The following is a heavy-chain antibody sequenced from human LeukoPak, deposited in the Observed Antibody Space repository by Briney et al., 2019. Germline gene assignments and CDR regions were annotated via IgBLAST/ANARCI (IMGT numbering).Heavy chain of an antibody. CDR1: GGSISSGGYY. V-gene: IGHV4-31*03. D-gene: IGHD6-13*01. Sequence: SETLSLTCTVSGGSISSGGYYWSWIRQHPGKGLEWIGYIYYSGSTYYNPSLKSRVTISVDTSKNQFSLKLSSVTAADTAVYYCAREGVAAAGFDPWGEGTLVTVSS. CDR2: IYYSGST. J-gene: IGHJ5*02. CDR3: AREGVAAAGFDP.